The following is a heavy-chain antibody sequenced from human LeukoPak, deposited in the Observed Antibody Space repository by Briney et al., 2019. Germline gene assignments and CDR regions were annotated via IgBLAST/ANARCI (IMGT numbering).Heavy chain of an antibody. J-gene: IGHJ6*03. V-gene: IGHV3-48*03. Sequence: GGSLRPSCAASGFTFSSYEMNWVRQAPGKGLEWVSYISSSGSTIHYADSVKGRFTISRDNARHSLFLRINSLRAEDTAVYYFSRGDNYGSDLSYYYFYMDVWGRGTTVTVSS. CDR2: ISSSGSTI. D-gene: IGHD3-10*01. CDR3: SRGDNYGSDLSYYYFYMDV. CDR1: GFTFSSYE.